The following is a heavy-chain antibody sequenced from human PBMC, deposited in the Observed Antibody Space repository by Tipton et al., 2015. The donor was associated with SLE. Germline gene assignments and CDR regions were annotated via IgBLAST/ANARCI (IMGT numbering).Heavy chain of an antibody. CDR3: ARDSSSWYIPYYFDY. J-gene: IGHJ4*02. CDR2: INHSGST. D-gene: IGHD6-13*01. Sequence: TLSLTCAVYGGSFSGYYWSWIRQPPGKGLEWIGEINHSGSTNYNPSLKSRVTISVDTSKNQFSLKVRSVTAADTAVYYCARDSSSWYIPYYFDYWGQGTLVTVSS. CDR1: GGSFSGYY. V-gene: IGHV4-34*01.